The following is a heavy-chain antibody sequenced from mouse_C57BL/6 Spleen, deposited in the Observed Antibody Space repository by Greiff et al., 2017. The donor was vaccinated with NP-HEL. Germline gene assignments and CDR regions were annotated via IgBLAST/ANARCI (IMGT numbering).Heavy chain of an antibody. CDR3: ARLYYEYDASFDY. Sequence: EVQRVESGGGLVKPGGSLKLSCAASGFTFSSYAMSWVRQTPEKRLEWVATISDGGSYTNYPDNVKGRFTSTRDNAKNNPYLPMSHLKSYDTAMYYCARLYYEYDASFDYWGQGTTLTVSS. J-gene: IGHJ2*01. CDR1: GFTFSSYA. V-gene: IGHV5-4*01. CDR2: ISDGGSYT. D-gene: IGHD2-4*01.